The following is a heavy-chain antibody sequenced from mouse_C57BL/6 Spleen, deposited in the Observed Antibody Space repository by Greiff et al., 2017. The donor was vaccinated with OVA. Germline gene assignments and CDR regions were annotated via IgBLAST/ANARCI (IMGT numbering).Heavy chain of an antibody. Sequence: VKLMESGPELVKPGASVKISCKASGYAFSSSWMNWVKQRPGKGLEWIGRIYPGDGDTNYNGKFKGKATLTADKSSSTAYMQLSSLTSEDSAVYFCARGEEDFAYWGQGTLVTVSA. CDR2: IYPGDGDT. J-gene: IGHJ3*01. CDR1: GYAFSSSW. CDR3: ARGEEDFAY. V-gene: IGHV1-82*01.